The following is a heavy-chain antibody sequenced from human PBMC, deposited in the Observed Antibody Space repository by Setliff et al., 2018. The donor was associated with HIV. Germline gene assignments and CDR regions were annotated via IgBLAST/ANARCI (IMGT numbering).Heavy chain of an antibody. Sequence: LSCEASGFTFSSYEMNWVRQAPGKGLEWVSYISSSGSTIYYADSVKGRFTTSRDNAKNSLYLQMNSLSAEDTAVYYCTRDGPGRARADYYGMDVWGQGTTVTVSS. CDR2: ISSSGSTI. J-gene: IGHJ6*02. CDR1: GFTFSSYE. CDR3: TRDGPGRARADYYGMDV. V-gene: IGHV3-48*03.